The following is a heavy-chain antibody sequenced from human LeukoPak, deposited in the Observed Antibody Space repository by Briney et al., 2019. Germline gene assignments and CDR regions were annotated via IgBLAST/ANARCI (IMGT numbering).Heavy chain of an antibody. CDR3: ARVVGRAVRYYDFWSGRSA. CDR1: GGSISSSGYY. J-gene: IGHJ5*02. V-gene: IGHV4-39*07. Sequence: PSETLSLTCTVSGGSISSSGYYWGWIRQPPGKGLESIGSIYYTGTTSYNPSLKSRVTISVDTSKNQFSLKLSSVTAADTAVYYCARVVGRAVRYYDFWSGRSAWGQGTLVTVSS. D-gene: IGHD3-3*01. CDR2: IYYTGTT.